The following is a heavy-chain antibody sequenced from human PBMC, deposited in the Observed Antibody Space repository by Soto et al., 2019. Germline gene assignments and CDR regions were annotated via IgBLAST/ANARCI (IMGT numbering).Heavy chain of an antibody. CDR1: GYTFTGYY. J-gene: IGHJ3*02. CDR2: INPNSGGT. CDR3: ARQILIAAAGTDAFDI. Sequence: ASVKVSCKASGYTFTGYYMHWVRQAPGQGLEWMGWINPNSGGTNYAQKFQGWVTMTRDTSISTAYMELSRLRSDDTAVYYCARQILIAAAGTDAFDIWGQGTMVTVSS. V-gene: IGHV1-2*04. D-gene: IGHD6-13*01.